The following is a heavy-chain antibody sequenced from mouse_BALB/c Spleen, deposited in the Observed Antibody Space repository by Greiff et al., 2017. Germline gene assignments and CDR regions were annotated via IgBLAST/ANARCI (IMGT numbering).Heavy chain of an antibody. CDR2: INSNGGST. J-gene: IGHJ3*01. Sequence: EVMLVESGGGLVQPGGSLKLSCAASGFTFSSYGMSWVRQTPDKRLELVATINSNGGSTYYPDSVKGRFTISRDNAKNTLYLQMSSLKSEDTAMYYCARDLLAYWGQGTLVTVSA. V-gene: IGHV5-6-3*01. CDR3: ARDLLAY. CDR1: GFTFSSYG. D-gene: IGHD6-5*01.